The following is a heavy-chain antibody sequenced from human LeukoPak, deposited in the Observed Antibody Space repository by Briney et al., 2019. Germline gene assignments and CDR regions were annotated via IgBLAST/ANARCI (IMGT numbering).Heavy chain of an antibody. J-gene: IGHJ4*02. D-gene: IGHD1-26*01. CDR1: GYTFTDYS. Sequence: ASVKVSCKGSGYTFTDYSIDWVRQAPGQGLEGMGWINTGNGNTQYSQKFQGRVTITRDTSANTAYLELSSLRFEDAAIYYCARVFRNRSYKDYWGQGTLVTVSS. V-gene: IGHV1-3*04. CDR3: ARVFRNRSYKDY. CDR2: INTGNGNT.